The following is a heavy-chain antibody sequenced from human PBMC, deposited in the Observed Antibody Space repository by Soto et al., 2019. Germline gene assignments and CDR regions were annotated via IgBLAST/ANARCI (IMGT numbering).Heavy chain of an antibody. CDR1: GFTFSNYV. CDR2: INGRGDTT. Sequence: EVQLWESGGGLVQPGGSLRLSCVASGFTFSNYVMTWVRQAPGKGPEWVSVINGRGDTTYYSDSVKGRFTISRDNSKNMVSLPMNGLRDEDTAVYYCATRPLSLNMFDYWGQGTLVPVSS. D-gene: IGHD1-1*01. CDR3: ATRPLSLNMFDY. V-gene: IGHV3-23*01. J-gene: IGHJ4*02.